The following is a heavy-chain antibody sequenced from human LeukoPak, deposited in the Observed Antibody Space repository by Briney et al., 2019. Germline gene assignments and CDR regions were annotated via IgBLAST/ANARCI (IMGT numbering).Heavy chain of an antibody. J-gene: IGHJ4*02. CDR2: ITTSGSTI. CDR3: ARSGNYFDY. Sequence: GGSLRLSCAASGFTFSTYEMNWVRQAPGKGLEWISYITTSGSTIYYADSVKGRFTISRDNAKSSLYLQMNSLRAEDTAVYYCARSGNYFDYWGQGTLVTVSS. V-gene: IGHV3-48*03. CDR1: GFTFSTYE. D-gene: IGHD3-10*01.